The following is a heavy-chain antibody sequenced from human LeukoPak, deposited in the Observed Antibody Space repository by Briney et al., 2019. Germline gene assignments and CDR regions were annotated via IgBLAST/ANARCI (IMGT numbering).Heavy chain of an antibody. V-gene: IGHV4-34*01. CDR3: ANRRREGDY. J-gene: IGHJ4*02. Sequence: SETLSLTCAVYGGSFSGYYWSWIRQPPGKGLEWIGEINHSGSTNYNPSLKSRVTISVDTSRNQFSLKLSSVTAADTAVYYCANRRREGDYWGQGTLVTVSS. CDR1: GGSFSGYY. CDR2: INHSGST. D-gene: IGHD1-14*01.